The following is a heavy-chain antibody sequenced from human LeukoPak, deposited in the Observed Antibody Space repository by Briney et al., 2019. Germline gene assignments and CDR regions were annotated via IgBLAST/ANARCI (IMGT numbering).Heavy chain of an antibody. Sequence: GASVKVSCKASGGTFSSYAISWVRQAPGQGLEWMGGIIPIFGTANYAQKFQGRVTITADESTSTAYMELSSLRSEDTAVYYCARDGRDGDCSSTSCADDFDYWGQGTLVTVSS. CDR3: ARDGRDGDCSSTSCADDFDY. J-gene: IGHJ4*02. CDR2: IIPIFGTA. V-gene: IGHV1-69*13. D-gene: IGHD2-2*01. CDR1: GGTFSSYA.